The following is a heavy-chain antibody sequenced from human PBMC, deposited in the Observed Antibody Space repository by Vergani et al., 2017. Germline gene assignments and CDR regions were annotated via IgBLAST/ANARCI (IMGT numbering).Heavy chain of an antibody. CDR3: ARDGYCSGGSCRDYYYYYMDV. V-gene: IGHV1-2*02. CDR2: INPNSGGT. Sequence: QVQLVQSGAEVKKPGASVKVSCKASGYTFTGYYMHWVRQAPGQGLEWMGWINPNSGGTNYAQKFQGRVTMTRDTSFSTAYMELSRLRSDDSAVYYCARDGYCSGGSCRDYYYYYMDVWGKGTTVTVSS. J-gene: IGHJ6*03. CDR1: GYTFTGYY. D-gene: IGHD2-15*01.